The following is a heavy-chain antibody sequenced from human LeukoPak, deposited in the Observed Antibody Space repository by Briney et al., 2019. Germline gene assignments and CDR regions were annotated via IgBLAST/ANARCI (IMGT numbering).Heavy chain of an antibody. D-gene: IGHD1-1*01. CDR1: GGSISSYY. Sequence: SETLSLTCTVSGGSISSYYWSWIRRPPGKGLEWINYIYYTGNTDYNPSLKSRVTISVDTSKNQFSLKAYSVTAADTAVYFCARWVRGTNFFDYWGQGTLVTVSS. CDR3: ARWVRGTNFFDY. CDR2: IYYTGNT. V-gene: IGHV4-59*01. J-gene: IGHJ4*02.